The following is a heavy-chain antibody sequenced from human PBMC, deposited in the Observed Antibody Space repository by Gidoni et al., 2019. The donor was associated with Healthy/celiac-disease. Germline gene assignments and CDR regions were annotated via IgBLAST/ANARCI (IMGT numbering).Heavy chain of an antibody. D-gene: IGHD3-16*02. Sequence: QVQLQESGPGLVTPSETLSLTCTVSGGSVSSGSYYWSWIRQPPGKGLEWIGYIYYRGSTKYNPALKSRVTISVDTSKNQFALKLSSVTAADTAVYYCARLGVAGELSLYPTDFDYWGQGTLVTVSS. J-gene: IGHJ4*02. CDR1: GGSVSSGSYY. CDR3: ARLGVAGELSLYPTDFDY. CDR2: IYYRGST. V-gene: IGHV4-61*01.